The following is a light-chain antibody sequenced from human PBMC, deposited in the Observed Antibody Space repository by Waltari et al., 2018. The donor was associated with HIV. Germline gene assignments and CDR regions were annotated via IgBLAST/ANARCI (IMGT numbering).Light chain of an antibody. CDR3: ATWDDSLNGVL. CDR1: SSNIGSNS. V-gene: IGLV1-47*01. J-gene: IGLJ2*01. CDR2: TDT. Sequence: SVLTQPPSASGTPGQKVTISCSGSSSNIGSNSVFWYQQLPGAAPKLLIYTDTQGPAGVPARFSGSKSGPSASLAISGLRSQDEAVYSCATWDDSLNGVLFGGGTNLNVL.